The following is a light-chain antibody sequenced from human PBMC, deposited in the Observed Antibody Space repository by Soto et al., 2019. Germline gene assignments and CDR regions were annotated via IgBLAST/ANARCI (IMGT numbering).Light chain of an antibody. CDR1: QSVGSS. CDR2: DAF. J-gene: IGKJ5*01. Sequence: IVLTQSPATLSLSPGERATLSCRASQSVGSSLAWYQQRHGQAPRLLIYDAFIRATGIPARFSVIESGTDVTLTISSLETEDCAVYDGQQRSNWPLTFCQGTRLEIK. CDR3: QQRSNWPLT. V-gene: IGKV3-11*01.